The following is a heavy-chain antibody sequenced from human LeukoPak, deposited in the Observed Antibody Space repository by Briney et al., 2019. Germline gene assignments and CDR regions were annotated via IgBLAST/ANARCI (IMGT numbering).Heavy chain of an antibody. CDR1: GGTFSSYA. D-gene: IGHD2-2*01. CDR3: AGRADVVVPVYDAFDI. Sequence: ASVKASCKASGGTFSSYAISWVRQAPGQGLEWMGGIIPIFGTANYAQKFQGRVTITADESTSTAYMELSSLRSEDTAVYYCAGRADVVVPVYDAFDIWGQGTMVTVSS. CDR2: IIPIFGTA. J-gene: IGHJ3*02. V-gene: IGHV1-69*13.